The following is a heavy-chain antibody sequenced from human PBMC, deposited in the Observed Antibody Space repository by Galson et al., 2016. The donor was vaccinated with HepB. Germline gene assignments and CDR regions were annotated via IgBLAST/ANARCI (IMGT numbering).Heavy chain of an antibody. CDR2: IKQDGSEK. D-gene: IGHD2-2*01. Sequence: SLRLSCAASGFTFSNYWMSWVRQTPGKGLEWVANIKQDGSEKLYVDSVKGRFTISRDNAKSSLYLQLNRLRVEDTALYYCARDRFFVVAPAAGTFDVWGQGRMVTVSS. CDR3: ARDRFFVVAPAAGTFDV. V-gene: IGHV3-7*04. J-gene: IGHJ3*01. CDR1: GFTFSNYW.